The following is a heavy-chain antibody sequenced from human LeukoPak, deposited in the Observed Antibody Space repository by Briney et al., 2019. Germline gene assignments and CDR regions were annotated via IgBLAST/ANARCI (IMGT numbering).Heavy chain of an antibody. CDR2: IYYSGST. CDR1: GGSISSSSYY. D-gene: IGHD3-22*01. J-gene: IGHJ3*02. Sequence: PSETLSLTCTVSGGSISSSSYYWGWIRQPPGKGLEWIGSIYYSGSTYYNPSLKSRVTISVDTSKNQLSLKLSSVTAADTAVYYCARQTMIVVVITSFSPDAFDIWGQGTMVTVSS. V-gene: IGHV4-39*01. CDR3: ARQTMIVVVITSFSPDAFDI.